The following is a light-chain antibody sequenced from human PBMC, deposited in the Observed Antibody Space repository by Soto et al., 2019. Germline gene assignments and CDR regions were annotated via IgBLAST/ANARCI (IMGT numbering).Light chain of an antibody. CDR2: GAS. CDR3: QQYGSSPQT. J-gene: IGKJ1*01. V-gene: IGKV3-20*01. Sequence: EMVVTQSPATLSVSPGERATLSCRASQSVSSSYLAWYQQKPGQAPRLLIYGASSRATGIPDRFSGSGSGTDFTLTISRLEPEDFAVYYCQQYGSSPQTFGQGTKVDIK. CDR1: QSVSSSY.